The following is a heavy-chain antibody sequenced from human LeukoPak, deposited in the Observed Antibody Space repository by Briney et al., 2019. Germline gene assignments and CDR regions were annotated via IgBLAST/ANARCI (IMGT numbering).Heavy chain of an antibody. J-gene: IGHJ6*04. CDR3: AELGITMIGGV. V-gene: IGHV3-48*03. Sequence: PGGSLRLSCAASGFTFSSYDMSWVRQAPGKGLEWVSYISSSGSTIYYADSVKGRFTISRDNAKNSLYLQMNSLGAEDTAVYYCAELGITMIGGVWGKGTTVTISS. CDR2: ISSSGSTI. D-gene: IGHD3-10*02. CDR1: GFTFSSYD.